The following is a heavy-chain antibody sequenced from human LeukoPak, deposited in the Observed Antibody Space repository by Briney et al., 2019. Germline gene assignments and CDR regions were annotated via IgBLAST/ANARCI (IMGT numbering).Heavy chain of an antibody. CDR1: GFTFSSYA. J-gene: IGHJ4*02. CDR2: ISGSGGST. V-gene: IGHV3-23*01. Sequence: GGSLRLSCAASGFTFSSYAIRWVRNAPGEGLAWVSAISGSGGSTYYADSVKGRFTISRNKSKNTLYLQMDSLRAEDTAVYYCAKVRCYHFVYFDYWGQGTLVTVSS. CDR3: AKVRCYHFVYFDY. D-gene: IGHD2-21*01.